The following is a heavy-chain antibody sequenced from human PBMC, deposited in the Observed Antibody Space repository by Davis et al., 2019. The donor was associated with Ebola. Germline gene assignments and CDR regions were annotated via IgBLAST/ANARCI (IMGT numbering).Heavy chain of an antibody. J-gene: IGHJ5*02. CDR1: GLTFDDYA. CDR2: ITLNSGTT. V-gene: IGHV3-9*01. D-gene: IGHD3-10*01. CDR3: AKDFYGSGSYIDA. Sequence: PGGSLRLSCATSGLTFDDYAMHWFRQAPGTGLEWVSGITLNSGTTAYADSVKGRFTISRDNAKDSLYLQMNSLRTEDTAFYYCAKDFYGSGSYIDAWGQGTLVAVSS.